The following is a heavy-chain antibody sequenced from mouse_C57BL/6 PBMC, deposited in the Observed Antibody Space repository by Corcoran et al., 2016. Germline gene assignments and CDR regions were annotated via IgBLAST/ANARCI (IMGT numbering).Heavy chain of an antibody. D-gene: IGHD2-4*01. CDR1: GYTFTDYY. CDR2: IYPGSGNT. J-gene: IGHJ2*01. CDR3: ARHYDYPFDY. V-gene: IGHV1-76*01. Sequence: QVQLKQSGAELVRPGASVKLSCKASGYTFTDYYINWVKQRPGQGLEWIARIYPGSGNTYYNEKFKGKATLTAEKSSSTAYMQLSSLTYEDSAVYFCARHYDYPFDYWGQGTTLTVSS.